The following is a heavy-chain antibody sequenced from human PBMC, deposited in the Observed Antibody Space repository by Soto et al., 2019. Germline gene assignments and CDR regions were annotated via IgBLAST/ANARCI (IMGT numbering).Heavy chain of an antibody. CDR3: ARERQGVPAAIFGYWFDP. Sequence: SQTLSLTCAISGDSVSSNSAAWNWIRQSPSRGLEWLGRTYYRSKWYNDYAVSVESRITINPDTSKNQFSLQLNSVTPEDTAVYYCARERQGVPAAIFGYWFDPWGQGTLVTVSS. V-gene: IGHV6-1*01. CDR2: TYYRSKWYN. D-gene: IGHD2-2*01. CDR1: GDSVSSNSAA. J-gene: IGHJ5*02.